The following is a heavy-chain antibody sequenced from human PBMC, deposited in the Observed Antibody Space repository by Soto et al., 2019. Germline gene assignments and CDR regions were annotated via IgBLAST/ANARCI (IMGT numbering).Heavy chain of an antibody. D-gene: IGHD4-17*01. CDR2: FDPEDGET. CDR3: ATSDYGGNSFDY. V-gene: IGHV1-24*01. J-gene: IGHJ4*02. CDR1: GYTLTELS. Sequence: ASVKVSCKVSGYTLTELSMHWVRQAPGKGLEWMGGFDPEDGETIYAQKFQGRVTMTEDTSTDTAYMELSSLRSEDTAVYYCATSDYGGNSFDYWGQGTLVTVSS.